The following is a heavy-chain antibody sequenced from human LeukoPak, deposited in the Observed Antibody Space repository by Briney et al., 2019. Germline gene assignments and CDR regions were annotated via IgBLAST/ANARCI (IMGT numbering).Heavy chain of an antibody. CDR3: ARIGYARVSYLSSLDY. Sequence: PGGSLRLSCAASGFIFSDYYMSWIRQAPGKGLEWVSSISSSSSYIYYADSVKGRFTISRDNAKNSLYLQMNSLTAEDTAVYYCARIGYARVSYLSSLDYWGQGTLVTVSS. J-gene: IGHJ4*02. CDR1: GFIFSDYY. CDR2: ISSSSSYI. D-gene: IGHD2-2*01. V-gene: IGHV3-11*06.